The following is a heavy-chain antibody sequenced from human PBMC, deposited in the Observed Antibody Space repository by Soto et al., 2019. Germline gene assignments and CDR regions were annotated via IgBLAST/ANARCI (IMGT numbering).Heavy chain of an antibody. CDR1: GGSISSSSYY. V-gene: IGHV4-39*01. CDR3: AKEIGTDDDFWSGYTRRLNAFDI. CDR2: IYYSGST. D-gene: IGHD3-3*01. Sequence: SETLSLTCTVSGGSISSSSYYWGWIRQPPGKGLEWIGSIYYSGSTYYNPSLKSRVTISVDTSKNQFSLKLSSVTAADTAVYYCAKEIGTDDDFWSGYTRRLNAFDIWGQGKMVTVSS. J-gene: IGHJ3*02.